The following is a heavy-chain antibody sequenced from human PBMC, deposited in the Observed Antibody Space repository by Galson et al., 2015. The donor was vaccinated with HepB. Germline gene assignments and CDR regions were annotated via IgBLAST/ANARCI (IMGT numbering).Heavy chain of an antibody. D-gene: IGHD6-19*01. V-gene: IGHV3-33*01. CDR3: ARDREFSNGWYSRYNSYGMDV. J-gene: IGHJ6*02. CDR2: IWYDGTNK. CDR1: GFIFSSYG. Sequence: SLRLSCAASGFIFSSYGMHWVRQAPGKGLEWVAIIWYDGTNKFYADSVKGRFTISRDNSKNRLFLQMNSLTAEDTAVYYCARDREFSNGWYSRYNSYGMDVWGQGTMVTVSS.